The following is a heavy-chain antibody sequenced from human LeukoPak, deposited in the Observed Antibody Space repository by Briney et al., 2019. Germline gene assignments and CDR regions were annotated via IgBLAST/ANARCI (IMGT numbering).Heavy chain of an antibody. CDR2: IYYSGST. J-gene: IGHJ4*02. D-gene: IGHD1-1*01. CDR3: ASEDTSGTRSDY. V-gene: IGHV4-59*01. CDR1: GGSISSYY. Sequence: PSETLSLTCTVSGGSISSYYWSWIRQPPGKGLEWIEYIYYSGSTNYNPSLKSRVTMSVDTSKNQFSLKLGSVTAADTAVYYCASEDTSGTRSDYWGQGTLVTVSS.